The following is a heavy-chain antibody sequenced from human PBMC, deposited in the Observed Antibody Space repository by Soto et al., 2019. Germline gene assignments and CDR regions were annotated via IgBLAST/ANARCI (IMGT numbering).Heavy chain of an antibody. CDR1: GYTFTSYD. Sequence: QVQLVQSGAEVKKPGASVKVSCKDSGYTFTSYDINWVRKAPGQGLEWMGWMNPNSGNTGYAQKFQGRVTMTRNTSISPAYIALSSLRSEDTAVYYCARGDAGVGEWASDYWGQGTLVTVSS. CDR2: MNPNSGNT. CDR3: ARGDAGVGEWASDY. D-gene: IGHD3-10*01. V-gene: IGHV1-8*01. J-gene: IGHJ4*02.